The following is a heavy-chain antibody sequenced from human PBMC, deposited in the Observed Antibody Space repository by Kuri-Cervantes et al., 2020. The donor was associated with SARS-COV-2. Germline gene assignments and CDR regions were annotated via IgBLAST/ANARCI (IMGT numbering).Heavy chain of an antibody. D-gene: IGHD2-2*02. Sequence: GGSLRLSCAASGFTFSSYSMNWVRQAPGKGLEWVSSISSSGSYIYYADSVKGRFTISRDNAKNSLYLQMNSLRAEDTAVYYCASGGQDIVVVPAAIGGHYYYYMDVWGKGTTVTVSS. CDR3: ASGGQDIVVVPAAIGGHYYYYMDV. CDR2: ISSSGSYI. V-gene: IGHV3-21*01. CDR1: GFTFSSYS. J-gene: IGHJ6*03.